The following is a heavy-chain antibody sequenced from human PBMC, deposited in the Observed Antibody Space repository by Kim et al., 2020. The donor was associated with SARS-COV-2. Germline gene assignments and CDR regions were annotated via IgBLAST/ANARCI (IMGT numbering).Heavy chain of an antibody. Sequence: GGSLRLSCAASGFTFGIYAMSWARQAPGKGLEWVSTISDSGRNTHYADSVKGRFTISRDNSMNTLYLQMNSLRAEDTAVYYCDVSDYWGQGTLVTVSS. CDR2: ISDSGRNT. CDR1: GFTFGIYA. CDR3: DVSDY. V-gene: IGHV3-23*01. J-gene: IGHJ4*01.